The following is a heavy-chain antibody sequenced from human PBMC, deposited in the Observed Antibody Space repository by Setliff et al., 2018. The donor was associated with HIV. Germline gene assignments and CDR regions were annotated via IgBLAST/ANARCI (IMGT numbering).Heavy chain of an antibody. CDR2: INPDSGGT. CDR3: ATDDYNGDSFDN. J-gene: IGHJ4*02. CDR1: GYTFTDYY. V-gene: IGHV1-2*06. Sequence: ASVKVSCKASGYTFTDYYMHWLRQAPGQGLEWMGRINPDSGGTNYAQKFQGRVTMTRDTSISTAYMEVSNLRSDDTAVYYCATDDYNGDSFDNWGQGTLVTVSS. D-gene: IGHD4-4*01.